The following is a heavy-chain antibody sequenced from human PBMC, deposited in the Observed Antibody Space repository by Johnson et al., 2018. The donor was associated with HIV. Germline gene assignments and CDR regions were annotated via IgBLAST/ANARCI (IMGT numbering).Heavy chain of an antibody. V-gene: IGHV3-30*18. CDR3: AKNNEVWELLPVDAFDF. Sequence: QVLLLESGGGLVQRGGSLRLSCAASGFTFSSYAMSWVRQAPGKGLEWVAAISFAGNNKYYLDSVKGRFTISRDNAKNSLYLQMNSLRAEDTAVYYCAKNNEVWELLPVDAFDFWGQGTLITVSS. CDR2: ISFAGNNK. CDR1: GFTFSSYA. J-gene: IGHJ3*01. D-gene: IGHD1-26*01.